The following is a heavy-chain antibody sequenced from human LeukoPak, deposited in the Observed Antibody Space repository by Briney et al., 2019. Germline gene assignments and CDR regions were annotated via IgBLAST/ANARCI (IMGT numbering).Heavy chain of an antibody. CDR2: IIPILGIA. V-gene: IGHV1-69*04. Sequence: GASVKVSCKASGGTFSSYAISWVRQAPGQGLEWMGRIIPILGIANYAQKFQGRVTITADKSTSTAYMELSSLRSEDTAVYYCARGRPATLKKHAFDIWGQGTMVTVSS. CDR1: GGTFSSYA. J-gene: IGHJ3*02. CDR3: ARGRPATLKKHAFDI.